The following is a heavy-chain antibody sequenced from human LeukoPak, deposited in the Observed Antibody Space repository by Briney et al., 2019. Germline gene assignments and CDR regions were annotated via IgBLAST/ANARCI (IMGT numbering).Heavy chain of an antibody. Sequence: SETLSLTCTVSGGSIISNNYYWGWIRLPPGKGLEWFGSIYYTGSTYYNPSLKSRVTISVDTSKNQFSLKLSSVTAADTAVYYCAALRSGYCSSTSCLSFDYWGQGTLVTVSS. CDR2: IYYTGST. D-gene: IGHD2-2*03. CDR3: AALRSGYCSSTSCLSFDY. J-gene: IGHJ4*02. CDR1: GGSIISNNYY. V-gene: IGHV4-39*07.